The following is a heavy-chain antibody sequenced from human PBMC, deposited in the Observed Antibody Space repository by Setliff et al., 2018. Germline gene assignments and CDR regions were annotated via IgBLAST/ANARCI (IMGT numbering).Heavy chain of an antibody. J-gene: IGHJ4*02. V-gene: IGHV4-34*01. CDR3: ARGRNVAVRLLDS. CDR1: GGTFTYYY. Sequence: LSLTCAASGGTFTYYYWTWIRQPPGKGLEWIGEINHSGTTNYNPSLKSRVTISIDTSKNQFSLNLRYVTAADTAVYYCARGRNVAVRLLDSWGQGNLVTVSS. CDR2: INHSGTT. D-gene: IGHD6-6*01.